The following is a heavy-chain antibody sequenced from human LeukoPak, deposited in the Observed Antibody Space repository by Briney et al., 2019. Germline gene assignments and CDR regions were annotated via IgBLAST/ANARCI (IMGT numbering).Heavy chain of an antibody. J-gene: IGHJ4*02. CDR3: ARGGGPRRIAVAKYYFDY. CDR1: GGSISSYY. D-gene: IGHD6-19*01. CDR2: IYYSGST. Sequence: PSETLSLTCTVSGGSISSYYWSWIRQPPGKGLEWIGYIYYSGSTNYNPSLKSRVTISVDTSKNQFSLKLSSVTAADTAVYYCARGGGPRRIAVAKYYFDYWGQGTLVTVSS. V-gene: IGHV4-59*08.